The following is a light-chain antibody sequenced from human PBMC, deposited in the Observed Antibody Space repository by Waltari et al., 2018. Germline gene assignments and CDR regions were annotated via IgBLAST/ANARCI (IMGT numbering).Light chain of an antibody. CDR1: QSVGTF. J-gene: IGKJ2*01. CDR3: QQRSNWPMYT. Sequence: EIVLTPSPATLSVSSGESATLPCRASQSVGTFLAWFQQKPGQAPRLLIYDASKRATGIPARFSGSGSGTDFSLTIRSLEPEDFAIYYCQQRSNWPMYTFGQGTKLEIK. CDR2: DAS. V-gene: IGKV3-11*01.